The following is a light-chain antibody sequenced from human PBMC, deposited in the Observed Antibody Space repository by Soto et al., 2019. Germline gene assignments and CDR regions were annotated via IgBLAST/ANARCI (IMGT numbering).Light chain of an antibody. V-gene: IGKV3-20*01. CDR3: QQYGSAPFT. Sequence: VLTQSPGTLSLSPGERATLSCRASQSVVSSFLAWYQQKPGQAPRLLIFAASNRATGIPDRFSGSGSGTDVTLTISRLEPEDFAVYFCQQYGSAPFTFAQGTKLEIK. CDR2: AAS. CDR1: QSVVSSF. J-gene: IGKJ2*01.